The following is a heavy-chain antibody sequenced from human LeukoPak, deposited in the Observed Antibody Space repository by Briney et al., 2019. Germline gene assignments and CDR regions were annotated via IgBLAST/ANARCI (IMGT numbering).Heavy chain of an antibody. D-gene: IGHD6-19*01. V-gene: IGHV4-4*07. CDR2: IYTSGST. Sequence: KSSETLSLTCTVSGGSISSYYWSWIRQPAGKGLEWIGRIYTSGSTNYNPSLKSRVTMSVDTSKNQFSLKLSSVTAADTAVYYCARVGIAVAGQPKDYYYYGMDVWGQGTTVTASS. CDR1: GGSISSYY. J-gene: IGHJ6*02. CDR3: ARVGIAVAGQPKDYYYYGMDV.